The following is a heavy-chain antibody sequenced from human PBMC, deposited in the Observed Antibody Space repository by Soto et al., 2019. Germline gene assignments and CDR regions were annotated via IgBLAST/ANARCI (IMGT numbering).Heavy chain of an antibody. CDR2: ISYDGSNT. J-gene: IGHJ4*02. CDR1: GFTFINYG. D-gene: IGHD5-18*01. Sequence: LLLESGGGLVQPGGSLRLSCAASGFTFINYGMYWVRQPPGKGLEWVAAISYDGSNTYHADSVKGRFTISRDNARNTLFLQMNSLRAEDTAVYYCAKDIVRYTYGACDYWGQGALVTVSS. V-gene: IGHV3-30*18. CDR3: AKDIVRYTYGACDY.